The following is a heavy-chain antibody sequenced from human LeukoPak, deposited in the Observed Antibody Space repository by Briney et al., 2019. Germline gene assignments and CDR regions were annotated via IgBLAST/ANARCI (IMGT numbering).Heavy chain of an antibody. Sequence: GGSLRLSCAASGFTFSNYWMRWVRQAPGKGLVWVSRINSDGSRTNYADSVKGRFTISRDNAKNTLFLQVNSLGGEDTAVYYCARGTTGSYSGQYGLDVWGQGTTMTVSS. J-gene: IGHJ6*02. D-gene: IGHD1-26*01. CDR2: INSDGSRT. CDR1: GFTFSNYW. CDR3: ARGTTGSYSGQYGLDV. V-gene: IGHV3-74*01.